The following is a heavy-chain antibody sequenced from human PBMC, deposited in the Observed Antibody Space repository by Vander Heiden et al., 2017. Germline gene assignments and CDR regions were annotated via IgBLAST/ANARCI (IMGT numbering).Heavy chain of an antibody. V-gene: IGHV4-39*01. CDR3: TRQGGVYDSTGSLAHF. CDR2: IYYAGAT. D-gene: IGHD1-1*01. J-gene: IGHJ4*01. Sequence: QVLLQESGPGLVRPSEPLSPTCSVSGDSIGSSGYFWGWVRQAPGKGLEWIGAIYYAGATRQNPSLRGRVALSVDTARNQFSLSLRSVTAADTGLYFCTRQGGVYDSTGSLAHFWGHGTAVTVSS. CDR1: GDSIGSSGYF.